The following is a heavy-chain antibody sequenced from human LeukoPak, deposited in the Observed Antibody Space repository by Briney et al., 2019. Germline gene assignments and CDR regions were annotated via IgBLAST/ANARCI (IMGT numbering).Heavy chain of an antibody. CDR2: FDPEDGET. V-gene: IGHV1-24*01. CDR3: ATDLSSDYYFDY. D-gene: IGHD3-22*01. CDR1: GYTLTELS. Sequence: ASVKVSRKVSGYTLTELSMHWVRQAPGKGLEWMGGFDPEDGETIYAQKFQGRVTMTEDTSTDTAYMELSSLRSEDTAVYYCATDLSSDYYFDYWGQGTLVTVSS. J-gene: IGHJ4*02.